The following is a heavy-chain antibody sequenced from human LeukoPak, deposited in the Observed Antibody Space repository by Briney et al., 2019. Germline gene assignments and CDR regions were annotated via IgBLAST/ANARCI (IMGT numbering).Heavy chain of an antibody. CDR2: INTNTGNP. J-gene: IGHJ4*02. V-gene: IGHV7-4-1*02. Sequence: ASVNVSCKASGYTFTTFPLNWVRQAPGQGLEWMGWINTNTGNPTYAQGFTGRFVFPLDTSVNTAYLQISSLKAEDTAVYYCARGYDTTGYFSCWGQGTLVTVSS. CDR3: ARGYDTTGYFSC. CDR1: GYTFTTFP. D-gene: IGHD3-22*01.